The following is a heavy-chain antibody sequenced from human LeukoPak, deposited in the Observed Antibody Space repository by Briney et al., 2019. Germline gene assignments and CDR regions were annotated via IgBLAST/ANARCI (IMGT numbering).Heavy chain of an antibody. CDR1: GFSFANYG. Sequence: GGSLRLSCAASGFSFANYGMAWVRQAPGKGLEWVSAITGPADRTYYADSVRGRFTISRDNSKNTLYLQMNSLRAEDTAVYYCASMNGYFEYWAREPWSPSPQ. D-gene: IGHD1-1*01. V-gene: IGHV3-23*01. CDR2: ITGPADRT. J-gene: IGHJ4*02. CDR3: ASMNGYFEY.